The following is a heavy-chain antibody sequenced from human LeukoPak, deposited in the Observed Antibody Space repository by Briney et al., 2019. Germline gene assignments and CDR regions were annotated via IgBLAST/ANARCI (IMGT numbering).Heavy chain of an antibody. CDR2: INTDGSST. CDR1: GFTFSSYW. CDR3: ARGTYGLRIDNWFDP. D-gene: IGHD1-26*01. Sequence: GGSLRLSCAASGFTFSSYWMHWVRQAPGKGLVWVSRINTDGSSTSYADSVKGRFTISRDNAKNTLYLQMNSLRAKDTAVYYCARGTYGLRIDNWFDPWGQGTLVTVSS. J-gene: IGHJ5*02. V-gene: IGHV3-74*01.